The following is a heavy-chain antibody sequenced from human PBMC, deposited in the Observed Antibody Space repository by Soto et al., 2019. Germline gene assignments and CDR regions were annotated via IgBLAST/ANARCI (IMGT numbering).Heavy chain of an antibody. CDR2: IYYSGST. CDR3: ARVSITIFGVVNWFDP. V-gene: IGHV4-61*01. J-gene: IGHJ5*02. D-gene: IGHD3-3*01. CDR1: GGSVSSGSYY. Sequence: SETLSLTCTVSGGSVSSGSYYWSWIRQPPGKGLEWIGYIYYSGSTNYNPSLKSRVTISVDTSKNQFSLKLSSVTAADTAVYYCARVSITIFGVVNWFDPWGQGTLVTVSS.